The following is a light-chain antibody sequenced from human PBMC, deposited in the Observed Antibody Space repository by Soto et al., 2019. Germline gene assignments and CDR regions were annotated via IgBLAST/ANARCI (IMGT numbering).Light chain of an antibody. Sequence: EIVLTQSPGIVSLSPGERATLSCRASQSVRSSYLAWYQQKFGQAPRLLIYGTDIRAAGIPDRFSGSGSGTDFTLTISRLEPEDFALYYCQQYGNSITFGGGTKVEIK. CDR3: QQYGNSIT. J-gene: IGKJ4*01. CDR1: QSVRSSY. CDR2: GTD. V-gene: IGKV3-20*01.